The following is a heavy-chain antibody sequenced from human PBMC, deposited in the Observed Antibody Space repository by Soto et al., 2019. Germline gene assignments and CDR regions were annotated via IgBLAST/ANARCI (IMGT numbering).Heavy chain of an antibody. D-gene: IGHD5-12*01. CDR2: FDPEDGET. CDR3: ATVKKDGYNYVEGYFDY. CDR1: GYTLTELS. V-gene: IGHV1-24*01. Sequence: AASVKVSCKVSGYTLTELSMHWVRQAPGKGLEWMGGFDPEDGETIYAQKFQGRVTMTEDTSTDTAYMELSSLRSEDTAVYYCATVKKDGYNYVEGYFDYWGQGTLVTVSS. J-gene: IGHJ4*02.